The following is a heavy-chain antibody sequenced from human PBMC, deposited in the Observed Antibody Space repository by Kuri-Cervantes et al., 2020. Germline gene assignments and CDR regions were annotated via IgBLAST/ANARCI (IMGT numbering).Heavy chain of an antibody. Sequence: SETLSLTCAVYGGSFSGYYWSWIRQPPGKGLEWIGEINHSGSTNYSPSLKSRVTISVDTSKNQFSLKLSSVTAADTAVYYCARARSRDFFGAFLDYWGQGTLVTVSS. CDR2: INHSGST. V-gene: IGHV4-34*01. CDR1: GGSFSGYY. CDR3: ARARSRDFFGAFLDY. J-gene: IGHJ4*02. D-gene: IGHD3-3*01.